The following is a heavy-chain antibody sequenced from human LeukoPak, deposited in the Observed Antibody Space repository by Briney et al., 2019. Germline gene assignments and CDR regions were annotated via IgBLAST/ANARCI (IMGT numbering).Heavy chain of an antibody. D-gene: IGHD5-18*01. CDR3: ASSQWRYSYGFSYYYYMDV. Sequence: GGSLRLSCAASGFTFSSYWMSWVRQAPGKGLEWAANIKQDGSEKYYVDSVKGRFTISRDNAKNSLYLQMNSLRAEDTAVYYCASSQWRYSYGFSYYYYMDVWGKGTTVTVSS. CDR2: IKQDGSEK. V-gene: IGHV3-7*01. CDR1: GFTFSSYW. J-gene: IGHJ6*03.